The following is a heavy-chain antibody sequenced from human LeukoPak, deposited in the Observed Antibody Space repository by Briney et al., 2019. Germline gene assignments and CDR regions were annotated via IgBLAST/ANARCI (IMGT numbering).Heavy chain of an antibody. V-gene: IGHV4-34*01. CDR1: GGSFSGYY. CDR2: INRSGST. CDR3: WRGSNGWLRYFDF. J-gene: IGHJ2*01. D-gene: IGHD2-8*01. Sequence: SETLSLTCAVYGGSFSGYYWSWIRQPPGKGLEWIGEINRSGSTNYNPSLKGRVTISVGKSKNQFSLKLSYVTARGTAVYYWWRGSNGWLRYFDFWGRGTLVTVSS.